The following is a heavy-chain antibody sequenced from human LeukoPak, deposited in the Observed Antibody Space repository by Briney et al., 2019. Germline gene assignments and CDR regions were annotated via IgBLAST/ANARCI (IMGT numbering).Heavy chain of an antibody. J-gene: IGHJ3*02. CDR3: ATTKGALYAFDI. V-gene: IGHV4-39*07. D-gene: IGHD1-26*01. CDR1: GGSISSSSYY. CDR2: IYYSGST. Sequence: SETLSLTCTVSGGSISSSSYYWGWIRQPPGKGPEWIGSIYYSGSTYYNPSLKSRVTISVDTSKNQFSLKLNSVTAADTAVYYCATTKGALYAFDIWGQGTMVTVSS.